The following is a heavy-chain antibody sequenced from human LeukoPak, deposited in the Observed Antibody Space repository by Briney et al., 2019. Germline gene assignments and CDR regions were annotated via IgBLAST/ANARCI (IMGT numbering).Heavy chain of an antibody. J-gene: IGHJ6*02. D-gene: IGHD2-2*01. V-gene: IGHV1-69*01. CDR2: IIPIFGTA. CDR3: ARDYPVVPAAYYYYYGMDV. CDR1: GGTFSSYA. Sequence: GSSVKVSCKASGGTFSSYAISWVRQAPGQGLEWMGGIIPIFGTANYAQKFQGRVTITADESTNTAYMELSSLRSEDTAVYYCARDYPVVPAAYYYYYGMDVWGQGTTVTVSS.